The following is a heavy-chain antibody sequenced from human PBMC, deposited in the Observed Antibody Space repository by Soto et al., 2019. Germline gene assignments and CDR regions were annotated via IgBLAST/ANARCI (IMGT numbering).Heavy chain of an antibody. CDR3: ARDGCSSTSCYGSDYYMDV. CDR2: ISSSSSYI. CDR1: GFTFSSYS. J-gene: IGHJ6*03. V-gene: IGHV3-21*01. D-gene: IGHD2-2*01. Sequence: EVQLVESGGGLVKPGGSLRLSCEASGFTFSSYSMNWVRQAPGKGLEWVSSISSSSSYIYYADSVKGRFTISRDNAKNSLYLQMNSLRAEDTAVYYCARDGCSSTSCYGSDYYMDVWGKGTTVTVSS.